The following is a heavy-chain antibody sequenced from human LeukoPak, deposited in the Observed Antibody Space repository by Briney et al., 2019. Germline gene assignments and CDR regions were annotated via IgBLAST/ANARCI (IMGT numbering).Heavy chain of an antibody. V-gene: IGHV4-39*01. Sequence: SETLTLTCTVSGGSISSNSYYWGWHPQPPGKGLVSIGSIYYGGSTYYNPSLKSRVTRSEDTSRTHHSLKLNSVTAADAAVYYCARHIRFRRQNPHYYDSSGSDPYYFHYWGQGTLVTVSS. J-gene: IGHJ4*02. D-gene: IGHD3-22*01. CDR2: IYYGGST. CDR3: ARHIRFRRQNPHYYDSSGSDPYYFHY. CDR1: GGSISSNSYY.